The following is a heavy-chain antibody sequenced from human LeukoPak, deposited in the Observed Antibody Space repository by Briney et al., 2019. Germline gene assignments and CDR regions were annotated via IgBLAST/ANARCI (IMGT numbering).Heavy chain of an antibody. CDR2: INPNSGGT. V-gene: IGHV1-2*04. CDR1: GYTFTGYY. CDR3: ATETTPEGPDRWIYGMDV. D-gene: IGHD1-7*01. J-gene: IGHJ6*02. Sequence: ASVKVSCKASGYTFTGYYMHWVRQAPGQGLEWMGWINPNSGGTNYAQKFQGWVTMTRDTSISTAYMELSRLRSDDTAVYYCATETTPEGPDRWIYGMDVWGQGTTVTVSS.